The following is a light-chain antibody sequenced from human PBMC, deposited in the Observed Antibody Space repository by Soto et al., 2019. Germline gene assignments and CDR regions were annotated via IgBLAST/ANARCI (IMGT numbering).Light chain of an antibody. V-gene: IGLV2-23*01. CDR1: SSDVGSYNL. Sequence: QSALTQPASVSGSPGQSITISCTGTSSDVGSYNLVSWYQQHPGKAPKLMIYEGSKRPSVVSNRFSGSKSGNTASLTISGLQDEDEAYYYCCSYAGSSTYVFGTGTKVTVL. J-gene: IGLJ1*01. CDR2: EGS. CDR3: CSYAGSSTYV.